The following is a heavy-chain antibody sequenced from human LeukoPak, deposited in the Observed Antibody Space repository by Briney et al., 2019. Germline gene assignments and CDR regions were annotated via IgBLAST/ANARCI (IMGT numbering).Heavy chain of an antibody. CDR1: GFTFGNSW. CDR3: VVVVEPPDSDGFDV. Sequence: GGSLRLSCAASGFTFGNSWVHWVRQAPGKGLVWDSLINADGSTATYADSVNGRFTISRDNARNTLSLQMNSLTIEDTAVYYCVVVVEPPDSDGFDVWGQGTMITVSS. J-gene: IGHJ3*01. V-gene: IGHV3-74*01. CDR2: INADGSTA. D-gene: IGHD1-14*01.